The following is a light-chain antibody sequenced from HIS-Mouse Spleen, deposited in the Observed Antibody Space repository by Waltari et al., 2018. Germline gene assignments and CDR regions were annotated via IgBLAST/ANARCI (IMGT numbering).Light chain of an antibody. Sequence: SPGQSVTISCTGTSSDVGGYNYVSWYQQHPGKAPKLMIYDVSKRPSGVPDRFSGSKSGNTASLTISGLQAEDEADYYCCSYAGSYTLVFGGGTKLTVI. J-gene: IGLJ2*01. V-gene: IGLV2-11*01. CDR3: CSYAGSYTLV. CDR2: DVS. CDR1: SSDVGGYNY.